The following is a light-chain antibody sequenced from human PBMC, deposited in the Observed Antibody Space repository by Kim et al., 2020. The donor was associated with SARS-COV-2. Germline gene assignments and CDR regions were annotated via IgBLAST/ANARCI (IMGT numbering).Light chain of an antibody. Sequence: EIVLTQSPGTLSLSPGNRDTLSCRASQSITRNYLAWYQQKGGQAPRLLIHSASSRATGIPDRISGSGSGTDFTLTISRLEPEDFAVYYCQHYGSSSGTFGPGTKVDIK. J-gene: IGKJ1*01. CDR2: SAS. CDR1: QSITRNY. CDR3: QHYGSSSGT. V-gene: IGKV3-20*01.